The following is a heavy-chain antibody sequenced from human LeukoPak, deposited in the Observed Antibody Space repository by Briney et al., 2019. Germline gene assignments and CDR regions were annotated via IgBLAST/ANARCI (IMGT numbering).Heavy chain of an antibody. CDR2: IIPIFGTA. J-gene: IGHJ4*02. CDR3: ARSHYGSGSYFATVLYYFDY. V-gene: IGHV1-69*01. CDR1: GGTFSSYT. Sequence: SVKVSCKASGGTFSSYTISWVRQAPGQGLEWMGGIIPIFGTANYAQKFQGRVTITADESTSTAYMELSSLRSEDTAVYYCARSHYGSGSYFATVLYYFDYWGQGTLVTVSS. D-gene: IGHD3-10*01.